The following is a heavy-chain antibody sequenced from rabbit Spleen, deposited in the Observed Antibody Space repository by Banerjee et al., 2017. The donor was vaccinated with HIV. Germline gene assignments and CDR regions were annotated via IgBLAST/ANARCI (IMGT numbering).Heavy chain of an antibody. CDR2: IDSGSSGFT. J-gene: IGHJ4*01. D-gene: IGHD1-1*01. Sequence: QSLEESGGDLVKPGASLTLTCTASGVSFSNNYYMCWVRQAPGKGLEWIACIDSGSSGFTYFASWAKGRFTISKTSSTTLTLQMTSLTAADTATYFCARDLTDVIGWNFGWWGPGTLVTVS. V-gene: IGHV1S40*01. CDR3: ARDLTDVIGWNFGW. CDR1: GVSFSNNYY.